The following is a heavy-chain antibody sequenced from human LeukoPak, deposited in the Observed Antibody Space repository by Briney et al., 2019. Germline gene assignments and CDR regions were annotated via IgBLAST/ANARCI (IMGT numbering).Heavy chain of an antibody. D-gene: IGHD3-10*01. J-gene: IGHJ4*02. CDR1: GYTFTGYY. CDR2: INPNSGGT. CDR3: AKIWFGELLYDY. Sequence: ASVKLSCKASGYTFTGYYMHWVRQAPGQGLEWMGWINPNSGGTNYAQKFQGRVTMTRDTSISTAYMELSRLRSDDTAVYYCAKIWFGELLYDYWGQGTLVTVSS. V-gene: IGHV1-2*02.